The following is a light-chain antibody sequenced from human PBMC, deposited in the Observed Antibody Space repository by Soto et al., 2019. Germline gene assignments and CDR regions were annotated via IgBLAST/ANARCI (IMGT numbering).Light chain of an antibody. V-gene: IGKV3-15*01. J-gene: IGKJ1*01. CDR2: GAS. CDR1: QSVSSN. Sequence: EIVMTQSPATLSVSPGERATLSCRASQSVSSNLAWYQQKPGQAPRLLIYGASTRATGIPARFSGSGSGTEFTLPISSLQSEDFAVYYCQQYNNWPRTFGHGTKVEIK. CDR3: QQYNNWPRT.